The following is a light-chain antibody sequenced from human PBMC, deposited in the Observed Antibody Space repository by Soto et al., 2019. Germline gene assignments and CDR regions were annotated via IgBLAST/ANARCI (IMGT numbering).Light chain of an antibody. Sequence: EIVLTQSPGTLSLSPGERATLSCRASQSVSSIYLAWYQQKPGQAPRLLIYGASSRATGISDRFTGSGSGTDFTLTISRLEPEDFAVYYCQQYGSSPGTFGGGTKVEIK. CDR2: GAS. J-gene: IGKJ4*01. CDR3: QQYGSSPGT. V-gene: IGKV3-20*01. CDR1: QSVSSIY.